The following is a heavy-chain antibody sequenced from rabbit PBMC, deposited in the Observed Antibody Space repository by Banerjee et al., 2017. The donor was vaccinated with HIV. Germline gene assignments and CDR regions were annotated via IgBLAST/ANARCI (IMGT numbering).Heavy chain of an antibody. Sequence: LEESGGGLVQPEGSLTLTCTASGFSFSNKYVMCWVRQAPGKGLEWIACINTISGDTVYATWAKGRFTISRTSSTTVTLQMTSLTGADTATYFCARDLAAGTGWNFNWWGPGTLVTVS. V-gene: IGHV1S45*01. CDR2: INTISGDT. CDR1: GFSFSNKYV. D-gene: IGHD4-2*01. CDR3: ARDLAAGTGWNFNW. J-gene: IGHJ4*01.